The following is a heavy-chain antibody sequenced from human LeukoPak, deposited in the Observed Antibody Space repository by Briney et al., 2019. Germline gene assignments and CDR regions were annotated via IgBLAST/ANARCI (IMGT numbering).Heavy chain of an antibody. J-gene: IGHJ3*02. V-gene: IGHV3-30*18. CDR2: ISYDGSNK. CDR3: AKVVLRWFQEWVGDAFDI. CDR1: GFTFSSYG. D-gene: IGHD4-23*01. Sequence: GGSLRLSCAASGFTFSSYGMHWVRQAPGKGLEWVAVISYDGSNKYYADSVKGRFTISRDNSKNTLYLQMNSLRAEDTAVYYCAKVVLRWFQEWVGDAFDIWGQGTMVTVSS.